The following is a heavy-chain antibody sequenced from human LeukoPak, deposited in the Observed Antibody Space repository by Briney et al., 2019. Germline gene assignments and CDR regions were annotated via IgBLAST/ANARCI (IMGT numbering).Heavy chain of an antibody. V-gene: IGHV1-69*05. D-gene: IGHD3-22*01. J-gene: IGHJ3*02. CDR2: IIPIFGTA. CDR1: GGTFSSYA. CDR3: ARVMNYYDSSGYYDQGAFDI. Sequence: GASVKVSCKGSGGTFSSYAISWVGQAGGQGGEGMGGIIPIFGTANYAQKFQGRVTINTDEDTSTAYMELSSLRSEDTAVYYCARVMNYYDSSGYYDQGAFDIWGQGTMLTVSS.